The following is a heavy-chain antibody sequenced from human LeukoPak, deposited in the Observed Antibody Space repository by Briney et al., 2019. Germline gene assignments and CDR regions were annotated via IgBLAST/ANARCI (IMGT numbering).Heavy chain of an antibody. D-gene: IGHD2-8*01. CDR1: GGSIARSSFY. J-gene: IGHJ2*01. CDR2: ISHTGIT. CDR3: ARSMGGRQAWYFDL. V-gene: IGHV4-39*07. Sequence: SETLSLTCTVSGGSIARSSFYWGWIRQPPGKALEWIGTISHTGITYYNPSLKSRVTMSVDTSKNQFSLKLSSVTAVDTAVYYCARSMGGRQAWYFDLWGRGTLVTVSS.